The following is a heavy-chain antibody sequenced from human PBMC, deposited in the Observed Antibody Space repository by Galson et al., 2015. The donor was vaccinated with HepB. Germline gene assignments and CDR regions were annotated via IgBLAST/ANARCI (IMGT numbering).Heavy chain of an antibody. CDR3: AREWATVLSKYYFDY. Sequence: SVKVSCKASGYTFTNYYMHWLRQAPGQGLEWMGIISPSGGSTTYAQKFRGRVTMTRDTSTSTVYMELSSLRSEDTALYYCAREWATVLSKYYFDYWGQGTLVTVAS. D-gene: IGHD4-17*01. J-gene: IGHJ4*02. CDR1: GYTFTNYY. CDR2: ISPSGGST. V-gene: IGHV1-46*01.